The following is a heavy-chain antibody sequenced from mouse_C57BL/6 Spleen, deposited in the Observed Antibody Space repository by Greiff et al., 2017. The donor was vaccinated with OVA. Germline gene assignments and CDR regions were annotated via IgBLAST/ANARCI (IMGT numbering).Heavy chain of an antibody. CDR1: GFTFSDYG. CDR2: ISSGSSTI. J-gene: IGHJ3*01. D-gene: IGHD1-2*01. CDR3: AREGFTTAPFAY. V-gene: IGHV5-17*01. Sequence: EVKLMESGGGLVKPGGSLKLSCAASGFTFSDYGMHWVRQAPEKGLEWVAYISSGSSTIYYADTVKGRFTISRDNAKNTLFLQMTSLRSEDTAMYYCAREGFTTAPFAYWGQGTLVTVSA.